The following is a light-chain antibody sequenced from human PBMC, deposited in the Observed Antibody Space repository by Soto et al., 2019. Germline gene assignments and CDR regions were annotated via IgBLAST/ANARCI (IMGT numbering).Light chain of an antibody. CDR1: INDVGGYNY. CDR3: CSYAGSHTYV. J-gene: IGLJ1*01. CDR2: EVS. V-gene: IGLV2-14*01. Sequence: QSALTQPASVSGSPGQSITISCTGTINDVGGYNYVSWYQQHPGKAPKLVIYEVSNRPSGVSNRFSGSKSANTASLTISGLQAEDEADYFCCSYAGSHTYVFGTGTKVTVL.